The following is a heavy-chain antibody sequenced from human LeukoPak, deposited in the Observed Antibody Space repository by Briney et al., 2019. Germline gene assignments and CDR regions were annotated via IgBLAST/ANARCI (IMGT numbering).Heavy chain of an antibody. CDR3: ARDVSAITMILVTTSGYFDY. CDR2: IWYDGSNK. Sequence: PGGSLRLSCAASGFTFSSYGMGWVRQGPGKGLGWVAVIWYDGSNKYYADSVKGRFTISRDNSKNTLYLQMNSLRAEDTAVYYCARDVSAITMILVTTSGYFDYGGQGTLVTVSS. CDR1: GFTFSSYG. V-gene: IGHV3-33*01. J-gene: IGHJ4*02. D-gene: IGHD3-22*01.